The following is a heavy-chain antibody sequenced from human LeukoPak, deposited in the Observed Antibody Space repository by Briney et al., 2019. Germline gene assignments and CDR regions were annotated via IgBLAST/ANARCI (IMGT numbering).Heavy chain of an antibody. V-gene: IGHV1-69*05. Sequence: ASVKVSCKASGYTFTSYAMNWVRQAPGQGLEWMGGIIPIFGTANYAQKFQGRVTITTDESTSTAYMELSSLRSEDTAVYYCARGPITIFGVVLGYFQHWGQGTLVTVSS. J-gene: IGHJ1*01. CDR3: ARGPITIFGVVLGYFQH. CDR1: GYTFTSYA. D-gene: IGHD3-3*01. CDR2: IIPIFGTA.